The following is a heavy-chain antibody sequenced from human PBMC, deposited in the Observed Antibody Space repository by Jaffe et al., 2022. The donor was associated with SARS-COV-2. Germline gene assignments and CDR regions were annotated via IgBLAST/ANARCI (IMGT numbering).Heavy chain of an antibody. V-gene: IGHV3-7*01. CDR3: ARNYYDSSGYPGLHYYYYMDV. CDR2: IKQDGSEK. Sequence: EVQLVESGGGLVQPGGSLRLSCAASGFTFSSYWMSWVRQAPGKGLEWVANIKQDGSEKYYVDSVKGRFTISRDNAKNSLYLQMNSLRAEDTAVYYCARNYYDSSGYPGLHYYYYMDVWGKGTTVTVSS. D-gene: IGHD3-22*01. J-gene: IGHJ6*03. CDR1: GFTFSSYW.